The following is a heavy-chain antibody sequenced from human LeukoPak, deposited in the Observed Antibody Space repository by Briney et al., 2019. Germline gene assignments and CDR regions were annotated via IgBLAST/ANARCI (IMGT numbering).Heavy chain of an antibody. V-gene: IGHV3-64*04. D-gene: IGHD4-17*01. J-gene: IGHJ4*02. Sequence: GGSLRLSCSASGFTFSSYAMHWVRQAPGKGLEYVSAISSNGGSTYYADSVKGRFTISRDNSKNTLYLQMNSLRAEDTAVYYCVRDDRSYGVDYWGQGTPVTVSS. CDR2: ISSNGGST. CDR3: VRDDRSYGVDY. CDR1: GFTFSSYA.